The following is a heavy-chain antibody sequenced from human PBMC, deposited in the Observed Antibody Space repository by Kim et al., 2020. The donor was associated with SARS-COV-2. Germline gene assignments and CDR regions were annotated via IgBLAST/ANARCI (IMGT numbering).Heavy chain of an antibody. J-gene: IGHJ5*02. Sequence: ASVKVSCKASGNIFNRYVMHWVRQAPGQSLKWMGWINAANGNTKYSQKFQGRVTITWDTSARTAYMDLSSLTSEDTAVYYCARGFCNDVNCFNWFDPWGQGTLVTVSS. CDR3: ARGFCNDVNCFNWFDP. CDR1: GNIFNRYV. CDR2: INAANGNT. V-gene: IGHV1-3*01. D-gene: IGHD2-15*01.